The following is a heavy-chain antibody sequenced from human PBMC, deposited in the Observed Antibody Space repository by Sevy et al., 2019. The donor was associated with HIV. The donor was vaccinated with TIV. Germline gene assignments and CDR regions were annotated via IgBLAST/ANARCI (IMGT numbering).Heavy chain of an antibody. CDR3: AREPYFFDKSGYFWDY. J-gene: IGHJ4*02. CDR2: VYHTGST. D-gene: IGHD3-22*01. Sequence: SETLSLTCAVSGVSVTSDTYYWSWIRQPPGKGLDWIGYVYHTGSTNYSPSFKSRVTISIDTSKNQFSLRLFSVAAADTAMYYRAREPYFFDKSGYFWDYWGQGILVTVSS. CDR1: GVSVTSDTYY. V-gene: IGHV4-61*01.